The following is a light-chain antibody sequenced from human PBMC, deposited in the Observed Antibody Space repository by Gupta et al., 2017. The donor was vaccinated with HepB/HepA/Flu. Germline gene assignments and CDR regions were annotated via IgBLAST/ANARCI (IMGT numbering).Light chain of an antibody. J-gene: IGLJ1*01. V-gene: IGLV3-9*01. Sequence: SYELTQPHSISVALGQTARIICGGNKIGNKNVHWYQQKPGQAPMLISYRDGNRPSGIPERDSSSNSGDTVTVTSSSAQAGDDSYFCCEVWDSNTGVFGTGTKVTVL. CDR3: EVWDSNTGV. CDR2: RDG. CDR1: KIGNKN.